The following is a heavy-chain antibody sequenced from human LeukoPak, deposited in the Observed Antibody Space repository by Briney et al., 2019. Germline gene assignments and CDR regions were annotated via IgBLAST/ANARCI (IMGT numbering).Heavy chain of an antibody. Sequence: PSETLSLTCTVSGGSISSYYWSWIRQPPGKGLEWIGYIYYSGTTKYNPSLNSRITISVDTSKNQFSLKLSSVTAADTAVYYCARERGSNFAASDIWGQGTMVTVSS. J-gene: IGHJ3*02. D-gene: IGHD4/OR15-4a*01. V-gene: IGHV4-59*01. CDR1: GGSISSYY. CDR2: IYYSGTT. CDR3: ARERGSNFAASDI.